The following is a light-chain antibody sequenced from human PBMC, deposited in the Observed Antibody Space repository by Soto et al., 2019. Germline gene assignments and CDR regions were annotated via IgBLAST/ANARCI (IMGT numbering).Light chain of an antibody. CDR1: QSVASSY. J-gene: IGKJ5*01. Sequence: EIVLTQSPGTLSLSPGERATLSCRASQSVASSYLAWYQQKPGQAPRLLIYGASSRAAATPDRFSGSGSGTDFTLTISSLEPEDFAVYFCQQRSNWPHTFGQGTRLEIK. CDR2: GAS. CDR3: QQRSNWPHT. V-gene: IGKV3D-20*02.